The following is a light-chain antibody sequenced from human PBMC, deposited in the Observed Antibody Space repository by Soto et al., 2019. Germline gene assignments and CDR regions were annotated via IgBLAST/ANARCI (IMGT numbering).Light chain of an antibody. V-gene: IGLV1-51*01. J-gene: IGLJ2*01. CDR3: ATWDASLSAGV. CDR1: NSNIGNNL. CDR2: DNH. Sequence: QSVLTQPPSVSAAPGQRVTISCYGSNSNIGNNLVSWYQQVPGAAPKLLIYDNHQRPSGIPDRFSGSKSGTSASLDISGLQTGDEADYYCATWDASLSAGVFGGGTKLTVL.